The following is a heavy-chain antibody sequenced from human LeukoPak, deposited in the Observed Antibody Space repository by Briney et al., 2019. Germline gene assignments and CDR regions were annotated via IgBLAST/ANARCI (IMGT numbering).Heavy chain of an antibody. CDR2: INPSGGST. CDR3: ARVFDGYTMGDAFDI. V-gene: IGHV1-46*01. D-gene: IGHD5-24*01. CDR1: GYTFTSYY. Sequence: ASVKVSCKASGYTFTSYYMHWVRQAPGHGLEWMGIINPSGGSTSYAQKFQGRVTMTRDMSTSTVYMELSSLRSEDTAVYYCARVFDGYTMGDAFDIWGQGTMVTVSS. J-gene: IGHJ3*02.